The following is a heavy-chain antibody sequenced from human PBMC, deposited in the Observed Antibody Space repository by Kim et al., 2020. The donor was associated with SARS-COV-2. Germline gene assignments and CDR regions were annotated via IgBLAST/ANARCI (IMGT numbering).Heavy chain of an antibody. CDR3: AKGRGYYYSYAMDV. Sequence: AESVKRRFTISRDNAKTTVHLQLINLRAEDTALYYCAKGRGYYYSYAMDVWGQGTTVTVSS. V-gene: IGHV3-23*01. J-gene: IGHJ6*02.